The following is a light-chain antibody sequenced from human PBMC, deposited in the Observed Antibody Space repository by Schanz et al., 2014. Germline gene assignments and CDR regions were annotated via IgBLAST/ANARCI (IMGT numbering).Light chain of an antibody. CDR2: GAS. CDR1: QSVSSSY. V-gene: IGKV3-20*01. J-gene: IGKJ1*01. CDR3: QQYVTIPWT. Sequence: EIVLTQSPGTLSLSPGERATLSCRASQSVSSSYLAWYQQKPGQAPRLLMYGASTRATGIPARFSGSGSGTDFTLTISRLEPEDFAVYYCQQYVTIPWTFGQGTKVEIK.